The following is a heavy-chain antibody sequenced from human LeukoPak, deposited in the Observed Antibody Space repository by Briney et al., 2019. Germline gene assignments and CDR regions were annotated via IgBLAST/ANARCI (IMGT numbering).Heavy chain of an antibody. V-gene: IGHV4-30-2*01. J-gene: IGHJ5*02. CDR3: ARLQYCSGTSCYWFDP. D-gene: IGHD2-2*01. Sequence: SETLSLTCDVSGGSISSGLYSWSWIRQPLGKGLEWIGYIYHTGSTYYNPSLKSRVTISVDTSKNQFSLRLSSVTAADTAVYYCARLQYCSGTSCYWFDPWGQGTLVTVSP. CDR2: IYHTGST. CDR1: GGSISSGLYS.